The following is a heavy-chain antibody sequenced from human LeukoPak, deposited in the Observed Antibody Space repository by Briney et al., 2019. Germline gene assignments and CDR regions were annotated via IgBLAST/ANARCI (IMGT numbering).Heavy chain of an antibody. CDR3: ARNSGSYYDWFDP. J-gene: IGHJ5*02. CDR1: GFTFSNYS. V-gene: IGHV3-21*01. Sequence: PGGSLRLSCAASGFTFSNYSMNWVRQAPGKGLEWVSSISSGSSYIYYADSLKGRFTISRDNAKNSLYLQMNSLRAEDTAVYYCARNSGSYYDWFDPWGQGTLATVSS. D-gene: IGHD1-26*01. CDR2: ISSGSSYI.